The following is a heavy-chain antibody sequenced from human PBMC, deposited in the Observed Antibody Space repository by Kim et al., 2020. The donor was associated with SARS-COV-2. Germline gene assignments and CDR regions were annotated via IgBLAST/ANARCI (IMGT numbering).Heavy chain of an antibody. CDR1: GYAFSDFF. Sequence: ASVKVSCKASGYAFSDFFIHWVRQAPGQGLEWMGWIDPKNGDTHYAQSFQGRVTMTRDTSVSTVYLDLSRLRSDDTAVYYCARDEVPTILGMEDVWGQGITVTVPS. J-gene: IGHJ6*02. CDR3: ARDEVPTILGMEDV. D-gene: IGHD3-16*01. V-gene: IGHV1-2*02. CDR2: IDPKNGDT.